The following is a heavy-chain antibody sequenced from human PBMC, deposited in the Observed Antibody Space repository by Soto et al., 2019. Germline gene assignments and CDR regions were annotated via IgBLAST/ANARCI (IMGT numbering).Heavy chain of an antibody. V-gene: IGHV3-74*01. D-gene: IGHD2-2*01. CDR2: INSDGSST. CDR1: GFTFSSYW. CDR3: ARGGIVVVPATLY. Sequence: GGYLRLSCAASGFTFSSYWMHWVRQAPGKGLVWVSRINSDGSSTSYADSVKGRFTISRDNAKNTLYLQMNSLRAEDTAVYYCARGGIVVVPATLYWGQGTLVTVSS. J-gene: IGHJ4*02.